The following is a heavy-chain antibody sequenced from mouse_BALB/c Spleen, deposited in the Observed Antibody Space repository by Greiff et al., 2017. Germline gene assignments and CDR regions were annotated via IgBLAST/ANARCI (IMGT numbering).Heavy chain of an antibody. V-gene: IGHV1S22*01. Sequence: LQHSGSELVRPGASVKLSCKASGYTFTSYWMHWVQQRPGQGLEWIGNIYPGSGSTNYDEKFKSKATLTVDTSSSTAYMQLSSLTSEDSAVYYCTRSDYWGQGTTLTVSS. CDR1: GYTFTSYW. CDR3: TRSDY. J-gene: IGHJ2*01. CDR2: IYPGSGST.